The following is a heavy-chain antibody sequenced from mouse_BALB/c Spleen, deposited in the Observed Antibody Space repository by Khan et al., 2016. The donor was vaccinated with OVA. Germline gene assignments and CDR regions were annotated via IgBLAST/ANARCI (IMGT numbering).Heavy chain of an antibody. CDR3: ASDRYYGSSPDWFAY. J-gene: IGHJ3*01. CDR2: ISKTGSNT. D-gene: IGHD1-1*01. V-gene: IGHV5-9-4*01. CDR1: GFTFSGYA. Sequence: EVELVESGGGLVKPGGSLKLSCAASGFTFSGYAMSWVRQTPEKRLEWVAEISKTGSNTYYPDTVTGRFTISRDNAKNTLYLEMSSLRSEDTAMYYCASDRYYGSSPDWFAYWGQGTLVTVSA.